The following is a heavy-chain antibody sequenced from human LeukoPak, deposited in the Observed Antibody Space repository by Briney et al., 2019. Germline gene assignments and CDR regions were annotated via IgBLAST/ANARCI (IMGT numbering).Heavy chain of an antibody. CDR3: ARDIGLGVLDGSCWFDP. D-gene: IGHD2-15*01. CDR2: ISSSSSYI. CDR1: GFTFGSYS. Sequence: GGSLRLSCAPSGFTFGSYSMNWVRQAPGKGLEWVSSISSSSSYIYYADSVKGRFTISRDNAKNSLYLQMDSLRAEDTAVYYCARDIGLGVLDGSCWFDPWGQGTLVTVSS. V-gene: IGHV3-21*01. J-gene: IGHJ5*02.